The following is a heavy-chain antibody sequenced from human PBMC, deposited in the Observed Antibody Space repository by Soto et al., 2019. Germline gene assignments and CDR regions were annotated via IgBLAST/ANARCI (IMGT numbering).Heavy chain of an antibody. CDR2: ISSSSSYI. Sequence: EVQLVESGGGLVKPGGYLRLSCAASGFTFSSYSMNWVRQAPGKGLEWVSSISSSSSYIYYADSVKGRFTISRDNAKNSLYLQMNSLRAEDTAVYYCARLVVPAAADYWGQGTLVTVSS. V-gene: IGHV3-21*01. CDR1: GFTFSSYS. J-gene: IGHJ4*02. D-gene: IGHD2-2*01. CDR3: ARLVVPAAADY.